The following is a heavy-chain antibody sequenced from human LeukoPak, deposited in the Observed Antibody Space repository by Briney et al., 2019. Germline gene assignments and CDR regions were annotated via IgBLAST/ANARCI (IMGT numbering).Heavy chain of an antibody. J-gene: IGHJ1*01. Sequence: SETLSLTCTVSGYSISSGYYWGWIRQPPGKGLEWTGSIDHSGSTYYNPSLKSRVTISVDTSKNQFSLKLSSVTAADTAVYYCASRDYYDSSGYYYGYFQHWGQGTLVTVSS. CDR3: ASRDYYDSSGYYYGYFQH. CDR1: GYSISSGYY. CDR2: IDHSGST. D-gene: IGHD3-22*01. V-gene: IGHV4-38-2*02.